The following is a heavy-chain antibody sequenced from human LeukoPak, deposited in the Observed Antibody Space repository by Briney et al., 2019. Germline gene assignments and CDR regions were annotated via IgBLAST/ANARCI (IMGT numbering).Heavy chain of an antibody. Sequence: GASVKVSCKASGGTFSSYAISWVRQAPGQGLEWMGRIIPILGIANYAQKFQGRVTITADKSTSTAYMELSSLRSEDTAVYYCARALGMAAAGYLFDYWGQGTPVTVSS. CDR2: IIPILGIA. V-gene: IGHV1-69*04. D-gene: IGHD6-13*01. CDR3: ARALGMAAAGYLFDY. CDR1: GGTFSSYA. J-gene: IGHJ4*02.